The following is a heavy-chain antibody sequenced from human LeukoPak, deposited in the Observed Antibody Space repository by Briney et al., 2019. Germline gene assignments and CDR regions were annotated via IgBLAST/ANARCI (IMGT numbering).Heavy chain of an antibody. J-gene: IGHJ4*02. D-gene: IGHD1-26*01. CDR3: ARDAGSGSEFDY. Sequence: SETLSLTCTVSGGSISSYYRSWIRQHPGKGLEWLGYIYYSGSTNYNPSLKSRVTISVDTSKNQFSLKLSSVTAADTAVYYCARDAGSGSEFDYWGQGTLVTVSS. CDR1: GGSISSYY. CDR2: IYYSGST. V-gene: IGHV4-59*01.